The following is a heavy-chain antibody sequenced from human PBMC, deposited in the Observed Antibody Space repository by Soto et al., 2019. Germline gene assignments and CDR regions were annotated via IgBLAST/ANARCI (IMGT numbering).Heavy chain of an antibody. D-gene: IGHD3-22*01. CDR1: GGSISSGDCY. V-gene: IGHV4-30-4*01. Sequence: SETLSLTCTVSGGSISSGDCYWSWIRQPPGKGLEWIGYIYYSGSTYYNPSLKSRVTISVDTSKNQFSLKLSSVTTADTAVYYCARISTYYYDSSGYYFDYWGQGTLVTVSS. CDR2: IYYSGST. J-gene: IGHJ4*02. CDR3: ARISTYYYDSSGYYFDY.